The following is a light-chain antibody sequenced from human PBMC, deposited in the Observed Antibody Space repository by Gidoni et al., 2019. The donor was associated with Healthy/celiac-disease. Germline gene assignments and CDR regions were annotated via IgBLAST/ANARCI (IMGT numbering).Light chain of an antibody. Sequence: DIVMTQSPDSLAVSLGERATINCKSSQSVLYSSNNKNYLAWYQQKPGQPPKLLIYWASTRESGVPDRFSGSGSGPDFALTLSSLQADDVTVYYCQQYYSKRTFGQGTRLEI. CDR2: WAS. CDR1: QSVLYSSNNKNY. J-gene: IGKJ5*01. V-gene: IGKV4-1*01. CDR3: QQYYSKRT.